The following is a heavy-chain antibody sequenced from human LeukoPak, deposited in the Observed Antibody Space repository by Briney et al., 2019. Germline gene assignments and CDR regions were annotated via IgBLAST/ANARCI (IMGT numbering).Heavy chain of an antibody. CDR2: ISYDGSNK. CDR1: GFTFSSYG. J-gene: IGHJ4*02. V-gene: IGHV3-30*18. CDR3: AKSPIRYSGYDWDFDY. D-gene: IGHD5-12*01. Sequence: GGSLRLSCAASGFTFSSYGMHWVRQAPGKGLEWVAVISYDGSNKYYADSVKGRFTISRDNSKNTLYLQMNSLRAEDTAVYYCAKSPIRYSGYDWDFDYWGQGTLVTVSS.